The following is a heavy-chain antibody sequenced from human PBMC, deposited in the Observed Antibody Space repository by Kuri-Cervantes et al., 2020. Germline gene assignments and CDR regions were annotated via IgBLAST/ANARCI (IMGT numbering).Heavy chain of an antibody. CDR3: ARGSPSNYDFWSGYYHYFDY. J-gene: IGHJ4*02. V-gene: IGHV1-69*13. CDR1: GGTFSSYA. D-gene: IGHD3-3*01. Sequence: SVKVSCKASGGTFSSYAISWVRQAPGQGLEWMGGIIPIFGTANYAQRFQGRVMITADESTSTAYMELSSLRSEDTAVYYCARGSPSNYDFWSGYYHYFDYWGQGTLVTVSS. CDR2: IIPIFGTA.